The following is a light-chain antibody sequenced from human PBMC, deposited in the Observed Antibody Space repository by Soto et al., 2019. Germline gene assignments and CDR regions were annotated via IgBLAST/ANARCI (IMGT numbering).Light chain of an antibody. CDR1: SSDVGGYNY. V-gene: IGLV2-14*01. Sequence: QSVLTQPASVSGSPGHSITISCTGTSSDVGGYNYVSWYQQYPGKAPKLMIYDVINRPSGVSNRFSGSKSGNTASLTISELQAEDEADYYCSSYTSSSTLCVFVTGTKVTV. CDR2: DVI. J-gene: IGLJ1*01. CDR3: SSYTSSSTLCV.